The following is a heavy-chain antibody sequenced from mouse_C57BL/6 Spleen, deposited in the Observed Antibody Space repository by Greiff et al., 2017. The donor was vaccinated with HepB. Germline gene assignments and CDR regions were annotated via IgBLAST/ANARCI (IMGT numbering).Heavy chain of an antibody. D-gene: IGHD2-1*01. CDR1: GYTFTGYW. V-gene: IGHV1-9*01. CDR2: ILPGSGST. CDR3: AREGIYYGNYGFAY. Sequence: VKLMESGAELMKPGASVKLSCKATGYTFTGYWIEWVKQRPGHGLEWIGEILPGSGSTNYNEKFKGKATFTADTSSNTAYMQLSSLTTEDSAIYYCAREGIYYGNYGFAYWGQGTLVTVSA. J-gene: IGHJ3*01.